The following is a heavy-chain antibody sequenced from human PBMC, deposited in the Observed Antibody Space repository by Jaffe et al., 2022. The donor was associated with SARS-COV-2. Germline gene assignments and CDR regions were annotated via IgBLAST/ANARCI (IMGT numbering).Heavy chain of an antibody. V-gene: IGHV4-34*01. D-gene: IGHD3-10*01. Sequence: QVQLQQWGAGLLKPSETLSLTCAVYGGSFSGYYWSWIRQPPGKGLEWIGEINHSGSTNYNPSLKSRVTISVDTSKNQFSLKLSSVTAADTAVYYCARGRGGYYGSGSPFFYYYMDVWGKGTTVTVSS. CDR1: GGSFSGYY. CDR3: ARGRGGYYGSGSPFFYYYMDV. CDR2: INHSGST. J-gene: IGHJ6*03.